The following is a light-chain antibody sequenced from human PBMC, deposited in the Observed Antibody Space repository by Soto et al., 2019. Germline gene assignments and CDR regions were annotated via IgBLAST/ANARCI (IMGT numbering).Light chain of an antibody. V-gene: IGKV4-1*01. J-gene: IGKJ1*01. CDR3: QEYYRIPWT. Sequence: QTQRSLAVSLGEGARIHCTPSQRDLFNSKNDSYLTWYQQKPGQSPRVLIYWASTRESGVPDRFSGSGSGTGITLTIGGLEAEDVAVYSWQEYYRIPWTIGQGTRVEIK. CDR2: WAS. CDR1: QRDLFNSKNDSY.